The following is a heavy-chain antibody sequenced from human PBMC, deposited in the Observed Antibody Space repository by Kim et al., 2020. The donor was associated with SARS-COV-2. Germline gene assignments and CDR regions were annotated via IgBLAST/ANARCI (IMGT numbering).Heavy chain of an antibody. CDR2: ISSSSSYI. D-gene: IGHD6-19*01. CDR3: ARDGFIAVAADLSDWYFDL. CDR1: GFTFSSYS. Sequence: GGSLRLSCAASGFTFSSYSMNWVRQAPGKGLEWVLSISSSSSYIYYADSVKGRFTISRDNAQNSLYLQMNSLRAEDTAVYYCARDGFIAVAADLSDWYFDLWGRGILVTLSS. V-gene: IGHV3-21*01. J-gene: IGHJ2*01.